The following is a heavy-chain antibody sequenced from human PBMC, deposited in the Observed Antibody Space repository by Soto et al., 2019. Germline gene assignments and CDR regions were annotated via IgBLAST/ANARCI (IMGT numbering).Heavy chain of an antibody. CDR1: GCTFSSHS. Sequence: VQLMQSGAEVKQPGSSVKVSCKASGCTFSSHSINWVRQAPGQGLEWMGGIITLFGTANDAQNFQGRVTITADQSTSTAYMELNSLRSDDTAVYYCAREVGYGDFSAALLDWGQGTLVTVSS. CDR2: IITLFGTA. D-gene: IGHD4-17*01. V-gene: IGHV1-69*01. J-gene: IGHJ4*02. CDR3: AREVGYGDFSAALLD.